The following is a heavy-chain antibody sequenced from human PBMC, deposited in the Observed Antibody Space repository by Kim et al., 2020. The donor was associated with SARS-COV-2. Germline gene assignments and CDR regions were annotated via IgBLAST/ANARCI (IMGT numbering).Heavy chain of an antibody. V-gene: IGHV4-59*13. CDR1: GGSITNYY. D-gene: IGHD3-10*01. Sequence: SETLSLTCSVSGGSITNYYWSWIRQPPGKGLEWIGYIYNTGSTNYNPSLKSRVTISLDTSNKQFSLRLTSLTAADTAVSYCAREIMVPSSRYYFYLMDVWGPGTTVTMSS. CDR3: AREIMVPSSRYYFYLMDV. CDR2: IYNTGST. J-gene: IGHJ6*02.